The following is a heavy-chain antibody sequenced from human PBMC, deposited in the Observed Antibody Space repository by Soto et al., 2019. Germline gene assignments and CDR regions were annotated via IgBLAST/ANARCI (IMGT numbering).Heavy chain of an antibody. J-gene: IGHJ4*02. Sequence: QVQLVQSGAEVKKPGASVKVSCKASGYTFTSYGISWVRQAPGQGLEWMCWISAYNGNTNYAQKLQGIVTMTTDTSTSTAYMELRSLRSDDTAVYYCARALNHPYYDFWSGYYQSAGYYFDYEGQGTLVTVSS. D-gene: IGHD3-3*01. CDR2: ISAYNGNT. CDR1: GYTFTSYG. CDR3: ARALNHPYYDFWSGYYQSAGYYFDY. V-gene: IGHV1-18*01.